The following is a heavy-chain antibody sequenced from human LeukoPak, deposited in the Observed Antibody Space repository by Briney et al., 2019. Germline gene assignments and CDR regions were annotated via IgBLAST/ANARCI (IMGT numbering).Heavy chain of an antibody. Sequence: SETLSLTCTVSGGSISSSSYYWSWIRQPPGEGLEWIGHIYYSESTNYNPSLKSRVTISVDTSKNQFSLKLSSVTAADTAVYHCARVGARGADSWGQGTLVTVSS. V-gene: IGHV4-61*01. CDR3: ARVGARGADS. CDR2: IYYSEST. J-gene: IGHJ4*02. CDR1: GGSISSSSYY. D-gene: IGHD1-26*01.